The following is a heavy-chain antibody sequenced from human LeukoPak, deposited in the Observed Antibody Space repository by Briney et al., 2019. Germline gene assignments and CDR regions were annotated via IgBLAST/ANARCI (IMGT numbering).Heavy chain of an antibody. CDR3: ASVEMATTAFDY. D-gene: IGHD5-24*01. Sequence: KPSETLSLTCTVSGGSISSYYRGWIRQPPGKRLEWIGYIYYSGSTNCNPSLKSRVTISVDTSKNQFSLKLSSVTAADTAVYYCASVEMATTAFDYWGQGTLATVSS. CDR2: IYYSGST. J-gene: IGHJ4*02. V-gene: IGHV4-59*08. CDR1: GGSISSYY.